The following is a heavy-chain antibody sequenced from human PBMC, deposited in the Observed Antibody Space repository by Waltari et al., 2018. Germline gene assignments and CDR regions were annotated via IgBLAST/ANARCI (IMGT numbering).Heavy chain of an antibody. D-gene: IGHD3-16*01. CDR3: ATFMITFGGADY. CDR2: INPNSGDT. V-gene: IGHV1-2*06. J-gene: IGHJ4*02. CDR1: GYTFTGYY. Sequence: QVQLVQSGAEVKKPGASVKVSCKTSGYTFTGYYMHWVRQAPGQGLEWMGRINPNSGDTNYAQKFQGRVTMTRDTSISTAYMELSGLRSDDTAVYYCATFMITFGGADYWGQGTLVTVSS.